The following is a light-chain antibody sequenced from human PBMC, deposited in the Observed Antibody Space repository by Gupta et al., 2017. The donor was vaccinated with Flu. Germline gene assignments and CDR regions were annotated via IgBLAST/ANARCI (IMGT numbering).Light chain of an antibody. V-gene: IGLV1-44*01. CDR2: SNN. CDR3: AAWDDSMSGRV. Sequence: QSVLTQPPAASAPPWTRVTISCSGSSSNIGSNSVNWYQQLPVTAPKLLIYSNNQRPSGVPDRFSGSKSGTSASLAISGLQAEDETDYYCAAWDDSMSGRVFGGGTKLTVL. CDR1: SSNIGSNS. J-gene: IGLJ3*02.